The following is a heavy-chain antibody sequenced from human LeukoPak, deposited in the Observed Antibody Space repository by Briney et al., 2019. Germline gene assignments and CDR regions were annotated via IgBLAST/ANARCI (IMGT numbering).Heavy chain of an antibody. CDR3: ASQELTGAFDI. V-gene: IGHV5-51*01. CDR2: IYPGDSDT. CDR1: GYSFTSYW. Sequence: GESLKISCKGSGYSFTSYWIGWVRQMPGKGMEWMGIIYPGDSDTRYSPSYIGRVTSSADKSISTAYLQWSSLKGSDTAMYYCASQELTGAFDIWGQGTMVTVSS. D-gene: IGHD1-14*01. J-gene: IGHJ3*02.